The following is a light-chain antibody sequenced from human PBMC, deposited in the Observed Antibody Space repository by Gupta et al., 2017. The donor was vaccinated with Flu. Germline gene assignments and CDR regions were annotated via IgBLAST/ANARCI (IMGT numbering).Light chain of an antibody. CDR1: SLRSYY. CDR2: GKN. CDR3: NSRDTRGNHPVV. J-gene: IGLJ2*01. V-gene: IGLV3-19*01. Sequence: CQGDSLRSYYASWYRQKPGQAPVLVFYGKNNRPSGLPDRFSSSSSGNTGSLTITGAQAEDEADYYCNSRDTRGNHPVVFGGGTNMTVL.